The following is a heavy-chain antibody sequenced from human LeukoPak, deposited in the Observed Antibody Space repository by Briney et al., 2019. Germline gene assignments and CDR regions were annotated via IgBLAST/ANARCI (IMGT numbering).Heavy chain of an antibody. D-gene: IGHD2-8*01. V-gene: IGHV4-39*01. Sequence: SETLSLTCTVSGGSISSSSYYWGWIRQPPGKGLEWIGSIYYSGSTYYNPSLKSRVTISVDTSKNQFSLKLSSVTAADTAVYYCARHVLKNRAAGSLDYWGRGTLVTVSS. J-gene: IGHJ4*02. CDR2: IYYSGST. CDR3: ARHVLKNRAAGSLDY. CDR1: GGSISSSSYY.